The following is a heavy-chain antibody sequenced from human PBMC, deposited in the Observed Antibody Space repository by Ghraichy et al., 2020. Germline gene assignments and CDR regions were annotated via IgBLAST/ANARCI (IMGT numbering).Heavy chain of an antibody. Sequence: ASVKVSCKASGYTFTRYHINWVRQAPGQGLEWMGLINPNNDDTVYAQKFQGRITMTRDTSIDTAYMELTSLRSEDTAVYFCARGLRFPYYYMDVWGKGTTVTVS. D-gene: IGHD3-3*01. CDR3: ARGLRFPYYYMDV. CDR1: GYTFTRYH. CDR2: INPNNDDT. J-gene: IGHJ6*03. V-gene: IGHV1-8*01.